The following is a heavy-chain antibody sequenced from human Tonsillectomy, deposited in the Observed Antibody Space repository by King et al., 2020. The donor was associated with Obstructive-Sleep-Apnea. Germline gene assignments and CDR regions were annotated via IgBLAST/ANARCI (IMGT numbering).Heavy chain of an antibody. D-gene: IGHD6-19*01. J-gene: IGHJ4*02. V-gene: IGHV3-66*04. Sequence: VQLVESGGGLVQPGGSLRLSCAASGFTVSSNYMSWVRQAPGKGLEWVSVIYSDGSTYYTDSVKGRFTISRDSSKNTLYLQMNSLRAEDTAVYYCARRWQQWKSEFDYWGQGTLVTVSS. CDR1: GFTVSSNY. CDR3: ARRWQQWKSEFDY. CDR2: IYSDGST.